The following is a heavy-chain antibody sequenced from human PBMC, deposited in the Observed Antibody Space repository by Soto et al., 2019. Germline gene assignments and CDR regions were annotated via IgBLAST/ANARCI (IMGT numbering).Heavy chain of an antibody. CDR3: EGSWT. D-gene: IGHD5-12*01. J-gene: IGHJ1*01. CDR1: GFTIRNYA. V-gene: IGHV3-23*02. Sequence: EVQVLESGGGLVQPRGSLRLSCAASGFTIRNYAMSWVRQAPGKALEWVAGISGTTDRTYYRDSVEGRFTIFKDTSKNTLYLEMNSLRAEDTALYRCEGSWTWGQGTLVTVSS. CDR2: ISGTTDRT.